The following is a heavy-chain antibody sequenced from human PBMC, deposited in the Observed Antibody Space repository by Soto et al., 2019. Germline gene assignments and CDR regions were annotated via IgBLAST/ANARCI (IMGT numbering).Heavy chain of an antibody. CDR3: ARGGGMGVNDY. CDR1: GFSFSDSA. J-gene: IGHJ4*02. V-gene: IGHV3-73*01. D-gene: IGHD3-16*01. Sequence: GSLRLSCAASGFSFSDSAMHWVRQAPGKGLEWVARIRSGANNYLTAYPASVTGRFTISRDDSKNTTYLQMDGLTSEDTAMYFCARGGGMGVNDYWGQGSMVTVSS. CDR2: IRSGANNYLT.